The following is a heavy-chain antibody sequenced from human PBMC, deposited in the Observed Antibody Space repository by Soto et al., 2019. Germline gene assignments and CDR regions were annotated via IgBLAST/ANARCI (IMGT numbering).Heavy chain of an antibody. CDR1: GFTFSSYW. CDR3: AASTAPPYMDV. V-gene: IGHV3-74*01. CDR2: INSDGSST. D-gene: IGHD4-4*01. J-gene: IGHJ6*03. Sequence: GGSLRLSCAASGFTFSSYWMHWVRQAPGKGLVWVSRINSDGSSTSYADSVKGRFTISRDNAKNTLYLQMNSLRAEDTAVYYCAASTAPPYMDVWGKGTTVTVSS.